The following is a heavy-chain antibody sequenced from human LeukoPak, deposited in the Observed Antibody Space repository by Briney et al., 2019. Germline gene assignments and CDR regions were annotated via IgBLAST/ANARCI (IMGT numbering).Heavy chain of an antibody. Sequence: GGSLRLSCAASGFTFNNHWMHWVRQAPGKGLVWISRINTDGRTTDYADSVKGRFTISRDNAKNALYLQMNSLRAEDTAVYYCGRDVNWNQIDYWGQGSLVTVSS. J-gene: IGHJ4*02. CDR2: INTDGRTT. CDR1: GFTFNNHW. D-gene: IGHD1-20*01. V-gene: IGHV3-74*01. CDR3: GRDVNWNQIDY.